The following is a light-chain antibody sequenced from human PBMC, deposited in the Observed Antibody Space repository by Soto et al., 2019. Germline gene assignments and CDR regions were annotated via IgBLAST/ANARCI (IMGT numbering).Light chain of an antibody. J-gene: IGKJ1*01. Sequence: DIQMTQSPSTLSASVGDRVTITCRASQSISSWLAWYQQKPGKAPKLLIYKASSLESGVPSRFSGSGSGTDFTLTISRLEPEDFAVYYCHQYGSSPRTFGQGTKVDIK. CDR1: QSISSW. V-gene: IGKV1-5*03. CDR3: HQYGSSPRT. CDR2: KAS.